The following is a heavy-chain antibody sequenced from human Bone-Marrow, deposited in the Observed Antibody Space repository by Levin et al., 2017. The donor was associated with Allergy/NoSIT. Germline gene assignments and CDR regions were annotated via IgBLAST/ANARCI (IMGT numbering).Heavy chain of an antibody. J-gene: IGHJ4*02. CDR1: GLPISQDY. Sequence: GGSLRLSCAASGLPISQDYMSWVRQAPGKALEWVSIIYRGGSYYHTESVKGRFTISRDNSKNMVYLQMNSLRAEDTAVYYCARDLGYSSRPGLVRWGQGTLVTVSS. CDR3: ARDLGYSSRPGLVR. D-gene: IGHD5-18*01. CDR2: IYRGGSY. V-gene: IGHV3-53*01.